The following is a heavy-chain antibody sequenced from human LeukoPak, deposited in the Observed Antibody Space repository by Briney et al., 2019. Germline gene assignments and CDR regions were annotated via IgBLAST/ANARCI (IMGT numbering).Heavy chain of an antibody. CDR1: GYTFTGYY. J-gene: IGHJ4*02. V-gene: IGHV1-2*02. CDR2: INPNSGGT. D-gene: IGHD2-2*01. Sequence: ASVKVSCKASGYTFTGYYMHWVRQAPGQGLEWMGWINPNSGGTNYAQKFQGRVTMTRDTSISTAYMELSGLRSDDTAVYYCARGGTYCSSTSCAPDYWGQGTLVTVSS. CDR3: ARGGTYCSSTSCAPDY.